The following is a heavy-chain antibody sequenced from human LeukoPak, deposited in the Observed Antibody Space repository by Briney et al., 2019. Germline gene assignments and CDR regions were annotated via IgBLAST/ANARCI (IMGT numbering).Heavy chain of an antibody. CDR1: IHSTTSIC. J-gene: IGHJ4*02. CDR3: VRHPGIAAAFDY. Sequence: SQTLSPTCTVSIHSTTSICRSWVRQPPRKGLGWIGAIHSSGSPNYTPSLQSRVTISIDRSRNQIVLELSSVTAADTAVYFCVRHPGIAAAFDYWGQGTLVTVSS. D-gene: IGHD6-13*01. CDR2: IHSSGSP. V-gene: IGHV4-4*02.